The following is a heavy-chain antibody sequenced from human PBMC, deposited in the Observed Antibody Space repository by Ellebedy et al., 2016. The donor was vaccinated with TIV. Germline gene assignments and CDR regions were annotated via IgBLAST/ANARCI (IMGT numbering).Heavy chain of an antibody. J-gene: IGHJ4*02. CDR3: ARAGDFWSGYAGDYLDY. CDR1: GFTFSSYG. CDR2: IWYDGSNK. D-gene: IGHD3-3*01. Sequence: GGSLRLSCAASGFTFSSYGMHWVRQAPGKGLEWVAVIWYDGSNKYYADSVKGRFTISRDNSKNTLYLQMNSLRAEDTAVYYCARAGDFWSGYAGDYLDYWGQGTLVTVSS. V-gene: IGHV3-33*08.